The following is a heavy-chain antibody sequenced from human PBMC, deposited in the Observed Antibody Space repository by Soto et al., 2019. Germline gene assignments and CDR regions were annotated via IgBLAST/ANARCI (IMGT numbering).Heavy chain of an antibody. Sequence: SVKVSCKTSGGTFSTFGTSWVRQAPGQGLEWMGGIIPFFGTAEYSQKFEDRITITADESTNTVYMDLRSLTSEDTAIYYCARTAPMDAGDKYYYDFWGHGALVTPSS. J-gene: IGHJ4*01. D-gene: IGHD3-16*01. CDR3: ARTAPMDAGDKYYYDF. V-gene: IGHV1-69*13. CDR1: GGTFSTFG. CDR2: IIPFFGTA.